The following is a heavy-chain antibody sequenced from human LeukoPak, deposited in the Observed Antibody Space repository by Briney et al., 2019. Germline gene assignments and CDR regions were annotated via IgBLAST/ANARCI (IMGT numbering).Heavy chain of an antibody. V-gene: IGHV1-24*01. Sequence: ASVKVSCTVSGYTLTELSMHWVRQAPGKGLEWMGGFDPEDGETIYAQKFQDRVTMTEDTSTDTAYMELSSLRSEDTAVYYCATSAGVYCSGGSCYYPYYYFDYWGQGTLVTVSS. J-gene: IGHJ4*02. CDR3: ATSAGVYCSGGSCYYPYYYFDY. CDR2: FDPEDGET. CDR1: GYTLTELS. D-gene: IGHD2-15*01.